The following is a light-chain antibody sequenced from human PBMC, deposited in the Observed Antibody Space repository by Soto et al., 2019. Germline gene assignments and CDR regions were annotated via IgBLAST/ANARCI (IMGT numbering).Light chain of an antibody. J-gene: IGKJ5*01. Sequence: EIVMTQSPATLSVSPGERATLSCRASQSVSSYLAWYQQKPGQAPRLLIYDASNRATGVPARFSGSGSGTDFTLTISSLEPEDFAVYYCQQRSNLITFGQGTRLEI. CDR2: DAS. V-gene: IGKV3-11*01. CDR1: QSVSSY. CDR3: QQRSNLIT.